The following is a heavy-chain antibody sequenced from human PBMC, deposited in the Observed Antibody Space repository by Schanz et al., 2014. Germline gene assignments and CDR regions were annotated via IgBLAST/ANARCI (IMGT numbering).Heavy chain of an antibody. J-gene: IGHJ6*03. CDR2: ISHDGNNK. Sequence: VQLLESGGGLVQPGESLRLSCAASGFTFTTYAMTWVRQAPGKGLEWAALISHDGNNKHYVDSVEGRFTISRDNSKSMLFLEMSSLRVEDTAVYYCVREENYPSFLGYYYYMDVWGKGTSVTVSS. D-gene: IGHD3-10*01. CDR1: GFTFTTYA. V-gene: IGHV3-30-3*01. CDR3: VREENYPSFLGYYYYMDV.